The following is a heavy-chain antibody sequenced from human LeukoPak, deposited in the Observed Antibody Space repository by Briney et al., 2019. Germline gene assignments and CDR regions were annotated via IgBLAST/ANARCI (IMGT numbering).Heavy chain of an antibody. Sequence: LGSSVKVSCKASGGTFSSYAISWVRQAPGQGLEWMGGIIPIFGTANYAQKFQGRVTITTDESTSTAYMELSSLRSEDTAVYYCARTIRFLEWSPRAFDIWGQGTMVTVSS. V-gene: IGHV1-69*05. CDR1: GGTFSSYA. J-gene: IGHJ3*02. CDR2: IIPIFGTA. CDR3: ARTIRFLEWSPRAFDI. D-gene: IGHD3-3*01.